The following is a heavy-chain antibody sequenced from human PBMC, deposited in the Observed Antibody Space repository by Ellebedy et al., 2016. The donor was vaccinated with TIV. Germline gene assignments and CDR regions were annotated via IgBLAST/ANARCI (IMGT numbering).Heavy chain of an antibody. Sequence: ASVKVSXXASGYTFTSYAIHWVRQAPGQRLEWMGWINTANGNTKYSQKFQGRVTITRDTSASTAYMELSSLRSADTAVYYCARDRRSYRDADFYPGQYWGQGTLVNVSS. CDR2: INTANGNT. J-gene: IGHJ4*02. CDR1: GYTFTSYA. D-gene: IGHD2-21*02. V-gene: IGHV1-3*04. CDR3: ARDRRSYRDADFYPGQY.